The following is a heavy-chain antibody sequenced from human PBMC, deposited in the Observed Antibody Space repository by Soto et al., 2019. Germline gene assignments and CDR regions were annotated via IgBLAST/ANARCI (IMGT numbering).Heavy chain of an antibody. D-gene: IGHD3-16*01. Sequence: EVQLLESGGGLVQPGGSLRLSCAASGFTFSNYAMSWVRQAPGKGLEWVSAISGSGDRTYYTDSVKGRFTISRDHYENTLHLQMNSLRVEHTAVYYCAKEPGGVGWFDPWGQGTLVTVSS. V-gene: IGHV3-23*01. CDR1: GFTFSNYA. CDR2: ISGSGDRT. CDR3: AKEPGGVGWFDP. J-gene: IGHJ5*02.